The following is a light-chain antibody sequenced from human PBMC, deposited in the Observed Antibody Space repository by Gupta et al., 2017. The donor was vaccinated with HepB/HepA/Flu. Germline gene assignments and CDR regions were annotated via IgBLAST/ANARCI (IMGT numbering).Light chain of an antibody. CDR2: EVN. Sequence: QSALTQPASVSGSPGQSITISCTGTSSDVGSYNLVSWYQHYPGKPPKLMIYEVNKWPSGVSNRFSGSKSGNPASLTISGLQAEDEADYYCCSYAGSTTFYVFGTGTKVTVL. V-gene: IGLV2-23*02. J-gene: IGLJ1*01. CDR1: SSDVGSYNL. CDR3: CSYAGSTTFYV.